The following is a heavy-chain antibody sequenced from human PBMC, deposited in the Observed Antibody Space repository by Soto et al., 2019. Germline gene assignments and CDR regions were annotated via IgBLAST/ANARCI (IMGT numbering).Heavy chain of an antibody. CDR2: ISSSSSYI. CDR1: GFTFSGFA. J-gene: IGHJ4*02. V-gene: IGHV3-21*01. D-gene: IGHD1-26*01. CDR3: ARDGIISQFDY. Sequence: PGGSLRISCAPSGFTFSGFAMSWVRQAPGKGLEWVSSISSSSSYIYYADSVKGRFTISRDNAKNSLYLQMNSLRAEDTAVYYCARDGIISQFDYWGQGTLVTVSS.